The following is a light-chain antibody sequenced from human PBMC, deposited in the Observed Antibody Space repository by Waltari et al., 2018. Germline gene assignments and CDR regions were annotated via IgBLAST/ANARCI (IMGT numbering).Light chain of an antibody. CDR2: EVT. CDR1: NSDVGSYNL. Sequence: QSALTQAASVSGSPGQSITMSCTGTNSDVGSYNLVSWSQQNPGEAPKLMIFEVTKRPSGVSNRFSGSKSGNTVSLTISGLQAEDEAHYYCFSYAGSRNWVFGGGTKLTVL. V-gene: IGLV2-23*02. CDR3: FSYAGSRNWV. J-gene: IGLJ3*02.